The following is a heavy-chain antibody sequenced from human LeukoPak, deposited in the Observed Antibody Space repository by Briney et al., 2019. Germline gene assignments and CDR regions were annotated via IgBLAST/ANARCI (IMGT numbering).Heavy chain of an antibody. J-gene: IGHJ4*02. CDR3: ARDWGDGAGYDY. D-gene: IGHD3-16*01. V-gene: IGHV6-1*01. CDR1: GDSVSKNSVA. CDR2: TYYRSKWYN. Sequence: SQTLSLTCAISGDSVSKNSVAWNWIRQFPSRGLEWLGRTYYRSKWYNDYAVSVKSRITINPDTSKNQFSLHLKSVTPEDTAVYYCARDWGDGAGYDYWGQGTLVTVSS.